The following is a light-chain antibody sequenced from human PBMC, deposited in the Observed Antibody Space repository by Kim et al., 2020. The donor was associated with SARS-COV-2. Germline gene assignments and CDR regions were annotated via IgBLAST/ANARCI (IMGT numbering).Light chain of an antibody. V-gene: IGKV4-1*01. CDR2: WAS. CDR1: QTVLYSSNNKNY. CDR3: QQYYSSVS. J-gene: IGKJ4*01. Sequence: DIVMTQSPDSLAVSLGERATINCKSSQTVLYSSNNKNYLAWYQQKPGQPPKLLIYWASTRESGVPDRFSGSGSGTDFTLTISSLQAEDVAVYYCQQYYSSVSFGGGTKVDI.